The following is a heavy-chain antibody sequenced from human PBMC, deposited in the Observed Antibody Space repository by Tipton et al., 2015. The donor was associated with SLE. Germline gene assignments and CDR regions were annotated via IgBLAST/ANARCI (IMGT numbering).Heavy chain of an antibody. V-gene: IGHV4-4*02. CDR1: GGSVTSKNW. D-gene: IGHD4-17*01. CDR2: IYYSGST. J-gene: IGHJ6*02. CDR3: ARYMTKVTASYFYGLDV. Sequence: TLSLTCDVSGGSVTSKNWWSWLRQPPGKGLEWIGSIYYSGSTYYNPSLKSRVTISVDTSKNQISLKLSSVTAADTAVYYCARYMTKVTASYFYGLDVWGQGTTVTVSS.